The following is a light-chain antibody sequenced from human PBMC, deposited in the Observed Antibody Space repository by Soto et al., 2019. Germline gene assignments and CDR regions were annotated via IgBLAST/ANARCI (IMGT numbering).Light chain of an antibody. CDR3: QQYGSSPPYT. Sequence: EIVLTQSPGTLSLSPGERATLSCRASQSVSSSYLAWYQQKPGQAPGLLIYGASIRATGIPDRFSGSGSGTDFTLTISRLEPEDFAVYYCQQYGSSPPYTFGQGTKLEIK. J-gene: IGKJ2*01. CDR1: QSVSSSY. CDR2: GAS. V-gene: IGKV3-20*01.